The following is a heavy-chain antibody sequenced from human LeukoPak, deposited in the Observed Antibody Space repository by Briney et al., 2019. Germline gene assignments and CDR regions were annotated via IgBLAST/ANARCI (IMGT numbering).Heavy chain of an antibody. V-gene: IGHV3-74*01. CDR1: GFTFSSYW. CDR3: ARDYYGLGRGREYYYYGMAV. D-gene: IGHD3-10*01. Sequence: GGSLRLSCAASGFTFSSYWMHWVRQAPGKGLVWVSRINSDGSSTSYADSVKGRFTTSRDNAKNTLYLQMNSLRAEDTAVYYCARDYYGLGRGREYYYYGMAVWGQGTTVTVSS. CDR2: INSDGSST. J-gene: IGHJ6*02.